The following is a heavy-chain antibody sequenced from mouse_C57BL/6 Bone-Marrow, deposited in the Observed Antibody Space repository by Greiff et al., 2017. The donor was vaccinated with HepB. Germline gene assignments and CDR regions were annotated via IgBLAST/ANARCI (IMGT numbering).Heavy chain of an antibody. D-gene: IGHD1-1*01. CDR3: ARRHYGSSYYAMDY. J-gene: IGHJ4*01. CDR2: IDPSDSYT. V-gene: IGHV1-59*01. CDR1: GYTFTSYW. Sequence: VQLQQSGAELVRPGTSVKLSCKASGYTFTSYWMHWVKQRPGQGLEWIGVIDPSDSYTNYNQKFKGKATLTVDTSSSTAYMQLSSLTSEDSAVYYCARRHYGSSYYAMDYWGQGTSVTVSS.